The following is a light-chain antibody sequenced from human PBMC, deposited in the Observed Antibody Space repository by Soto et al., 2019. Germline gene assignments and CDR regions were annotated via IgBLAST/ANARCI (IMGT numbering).Light chain of an antibody. CDR1: SSDVGSYNL. Sequence: QSALTQPASVSGSPGQSITISCPGTSSDVGSYNLVSWYQQHPGKAPKLMIYEGSKRPSGVSNRFSGSKSVNTASLTISGLQAEDEADYYCCSYAGSSTVVFGGGTAHTVL. V-gene: IGLV2-23*01. CDR2: EGS. J-gene: IGLJ2*01. CDR3: CSYAGSSTVV.